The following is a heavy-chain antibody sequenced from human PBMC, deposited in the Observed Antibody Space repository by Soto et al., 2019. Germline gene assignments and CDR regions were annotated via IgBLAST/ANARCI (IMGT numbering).Heavy chain of an antibody. CDR2: ISGRSGST. CDR3: AREYCTSTSCYGVDY. Sequence: GASMKVSCKTSGYNFFTHGISLVRQAPGQGLEWMGWISGRSGSTNYAQKFQGRVTLTTDTSTSTAYMELGSLTSDDTAVYFCAREYCTSTSCYGVDYWGQGILVTVSS. D-gene: IGHD2-2*01. CDR1: GYNFFTHG. J-gene: IGHJ4*02. V-gene: IGHV1-18*01.